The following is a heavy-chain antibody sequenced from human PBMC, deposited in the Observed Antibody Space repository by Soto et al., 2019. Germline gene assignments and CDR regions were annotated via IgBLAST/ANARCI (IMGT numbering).Heavy chain of an antibody. J-gene: IGHJ4*02. V-gene: IGHV4-59*01. CDR1: GGSISSYY. CDR2: IYYSGST. D-gene: IGHD5-12*01. Sequence: SETLSLTCTVSGGSISSYYWSWIRQPPGKGLEWIGYIYYSGSTNYNPSLKSRVTISVDTSKNQSSLKLSSVTAADTAVYYCARDRGRDGYNLSPFDYWGQGTLVTVS. CDR3: ARDRGRDGYNLSPFDY.